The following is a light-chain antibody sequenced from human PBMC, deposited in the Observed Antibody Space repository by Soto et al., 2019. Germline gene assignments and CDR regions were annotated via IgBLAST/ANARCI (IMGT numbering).Light chain of an antibody. CDR2: DVS. CDR1: SSDVGGTNY. CDR3: SSYARSSGWGVV. J-gene: IGLJ2*01. Sequence: QSVLTQPPSASGSPGQSVTISCTGTSSDVGGTNYVSWYQQHPGKAPKLMIYDVSTRPSGVPDRSSGSKSGNTASLTVSGFKAEDEADYYCSSYARSSGWGVVFGGGTKLTVL. V-gene: IGLV2-8*01.